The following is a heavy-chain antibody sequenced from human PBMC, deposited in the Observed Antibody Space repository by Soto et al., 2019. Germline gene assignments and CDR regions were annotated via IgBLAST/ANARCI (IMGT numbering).Heavy chain of an antibody. V-gene: IGHV4-59*01. J-gene: IGHJ6*02. CDR3: ARVYDSSGYYHYYYGMDV. Sequence: TLSLTCTVSGGSISSYYWSWIRQPPGKGLEWIGYIYYSGSTNYNPSLKSRVTISVDTSKNQFSLKLSSVTAADTAVYYCARVYDSSGYYHYYYGMDVWGQGTTVTVSS. CDR2: IYYSGST. D-gene: IGHD3-22*01. CDR1: GGSISSYY.